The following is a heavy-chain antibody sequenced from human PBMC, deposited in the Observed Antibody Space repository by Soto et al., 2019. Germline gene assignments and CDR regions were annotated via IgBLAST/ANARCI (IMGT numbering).Heavy chain of an antibody. Sequence: SVKVSXKASGGTFSSYAISWVRQAPGQGLEWMGGIIPIFGTANYAQKFQGRVTITADESTSTAYMELSSLRSEDTAVYYCARVVAMGYYDSSGLDYWGQGTLVTVSS. CDR2: IIPIFGTA. D-gene: IGHD3-22*01. CDR3: ARVVAMGYYDSSGLDY. CDR1: GGTFSSYA. J-gene: IGHJ4*02. V-gene: IGHV1-69*13.